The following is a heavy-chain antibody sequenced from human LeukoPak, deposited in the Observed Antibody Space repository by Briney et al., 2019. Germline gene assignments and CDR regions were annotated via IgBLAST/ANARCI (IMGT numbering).Heavy chain of an antibody. V-gene: IGHV3-7*01. Sequence: GGSLRLSCAASGFTFSSYWMSWVRQAPGKGLEWVANIKQDGSEKYYVDSVKGRFTISRDNAKNSLYLQMNSLRAEDTAVYYCARDPVATYYYYYMDVWGKGTTVTVSS. D-gene: IGHD5-12*01. J-gene: IGHJ6*03. CDR3: ARDPVATYYYYYMDV. CDR2: IKQDGSEK. CDR1: GFTFSSYW.